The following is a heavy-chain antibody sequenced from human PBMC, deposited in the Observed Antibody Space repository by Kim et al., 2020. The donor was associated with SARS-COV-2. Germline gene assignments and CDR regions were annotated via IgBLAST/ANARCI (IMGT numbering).Heavy chain of an antibody. CDR3: AKDSNIAAADYYYYYYMDV. CDR1: GFTFSSYG. Sequence: GGSLRLSCAASGFTFSSYGMHWVRQAPGKGLEWVAVISYDGSNKYYADSVKGRFTISRDNSKNTLYLQMNSLRAEDTAVYYCAKDSNIAAADYYYYYYMDVWGKGTTVTVSS. V-gene: IGHV3-30*18. J-gene: IGHJ6*03. CDR2: ISYDGSNK. D-gene: IGHD6-13*01.